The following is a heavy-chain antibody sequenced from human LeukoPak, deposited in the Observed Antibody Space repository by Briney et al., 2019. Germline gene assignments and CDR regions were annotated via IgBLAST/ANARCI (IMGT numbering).Heavy chain of an antibody. V-gene: IGHV3-21*01. Sequence: GGALRLSCAASGFIFSSYSMNWVRQAPGKGLEWVSSISSSSSYIYYADSVKGRFTISRDNAKNSLYLQMNSLRAEDTAVYYCARDGIAPRPVIDYWGQGTLVTVSS. D-gene: IGHD6-6*01. J-gene: IGHJ4*02. CDR2: ISSSSSYI. CDR1: GFIFSSYS. CDR3: ARDGIAPRPVIDY.